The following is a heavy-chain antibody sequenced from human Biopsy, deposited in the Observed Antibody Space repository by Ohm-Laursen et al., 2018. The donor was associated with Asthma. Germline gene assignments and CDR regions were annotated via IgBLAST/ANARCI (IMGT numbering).Heavy chain of an antibody. CDR2: VNTGNGDT. D-gene: IGHD3-9*01. Sequence: GASVKVSCKASGYNFISFAIHWVRQAPGQRLEWMGWVNTGNGDTKYSQKFQGRVTITRDTSAGTAYMELGSLRSEDTATYYCARTYYDFLTGQVKDVFGVWGQGTMVTVSS. CDR1: GYNFISFA. J-gene: IGHJ3*01. CDR3: ARTYYDFLTGQVKDVFGV. V-gene: IGHV1-3*04.